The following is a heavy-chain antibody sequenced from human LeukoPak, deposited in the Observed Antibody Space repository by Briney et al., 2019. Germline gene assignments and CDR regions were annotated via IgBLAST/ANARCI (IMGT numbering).Heavy chain of an antibody. J-gene: IGHJ3*02. CDR3: AKAQWGTVVGAFEI. D-gene: IGHD3-22*01. V-gene: IGHV3-48*03. Sequence: GGSLRLSCAASGFTFSSYEMNWVRQAPGKGLEWISYISSTRPTIYYADSVKGRFTISRDNSKNTLYLQMNSLRAEDTAVYYCAKAQWGTVVGAFEIWGQGTMVTVSS. CDR1: GFTFSSYE. CDR2: ISSTRPTI.